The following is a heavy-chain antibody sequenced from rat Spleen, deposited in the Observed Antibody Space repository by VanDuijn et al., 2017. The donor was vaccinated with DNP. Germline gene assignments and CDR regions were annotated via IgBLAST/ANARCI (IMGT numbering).Heavy chain of an antibody. CDR2: VNYVCSRT. V-gene: IGHV5S10*01. D-gene: IGHD1-4*01. CDR3: ARTEIPGYFDF. J-gene: IGHJ3*01. Sequence: EVQLAESGGGLVQPGRSLKLSCAASGFTFSDYDVAWVCQAPKKGLEWVATVNYVCSRTYYRDSGKCRFTISRDNPYSILYLQMDSLRSEDTATYYCARTEIPGYFDFWGQGTLVTVSS. CDR1: GFTFSDYD.